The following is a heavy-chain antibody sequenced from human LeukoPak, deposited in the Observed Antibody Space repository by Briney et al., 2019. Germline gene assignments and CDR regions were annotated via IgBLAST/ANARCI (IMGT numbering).Heavy chain of an antibody. D-gene: IGHD1-26*01. V-gene: IGHV3-53*01. CDR1: GFTVRSNY. CDR2: STGST. Sequence: TGGSLRLSCAASGFTVRSNYMSWVRQTPGKGLEWVSVSTGSTFYADSVRGRFTISRDNSKNTLYLQMNSLRAEDTALYYCARGGSRQPFDYWGQGTLVTVSS. J-gene: IGHJ4*02. CDR3: ARGGSRQPFDY.